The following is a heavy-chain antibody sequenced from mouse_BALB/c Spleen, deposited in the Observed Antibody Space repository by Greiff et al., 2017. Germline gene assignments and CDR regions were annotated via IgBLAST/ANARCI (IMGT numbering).Heavy chain of an antibody. CDR3: VRYDYDGGMDY. CDR2: IWTGGGT. Sequence: VQLVESGPGLVAPSQSLSITCTVSGFSLTSYDISWIRQPPGKGLEWLGVIWTGGGTNYNSAFMSRLSISKDNSKSQVFLKMNSLQTDDTAIYYCVRYDYDGGMDYWGQGTSVTVSS. J-gene: IGHJ4*01. CDR1: GFSLTSYD. D-gene: IGHD2-4*01. V-gene: IGHV2-9-2*01.